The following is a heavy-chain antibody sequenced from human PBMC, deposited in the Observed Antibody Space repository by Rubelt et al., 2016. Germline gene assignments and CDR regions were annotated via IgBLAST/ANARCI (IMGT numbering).Heavy chain of an antibody. CDR1: GGSISSSSYY. D-gene: IGHD1-26*01. J-gene: IGHJ6*02. V-gene: IGHV4-39*01. Sequence: QLQLQESGPGLVKPSETLSLTCTVSGGSISSSSYYWGWIRQPPGKGLEWIGSIYYSGSTYYNPSLKSRVTISVDTSKNQFALELSSVAAADTAVYYGARGRMGFHYYYYGMDVWGQGTTVTVSS. CDR3: ARGRMGFHYYYYGMDV. CDR2: IYYSGST.